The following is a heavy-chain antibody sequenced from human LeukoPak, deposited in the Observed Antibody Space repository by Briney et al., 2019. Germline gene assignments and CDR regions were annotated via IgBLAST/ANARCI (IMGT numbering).Heavy chain of an antibody. D-gene: IGHD3-9*01. CDR2: ISWNSGSI. CDR1: GFIFDDYA. J-gene: IGHJ4*02. V-gene: IGHV3-9*01. CDR3: AKGGYYDVLTGNDRYFDY. Sequence: GGSLRLSCAASGFIFDDYAMHWVRQAPGKGLEWVSSISWNSGSIAHADAVKGRFTISRDNAKNSLSLQMNSLRVEDTALYYCAKGGYYDVLTGNDRYFDYWGQGTLVTVSS.